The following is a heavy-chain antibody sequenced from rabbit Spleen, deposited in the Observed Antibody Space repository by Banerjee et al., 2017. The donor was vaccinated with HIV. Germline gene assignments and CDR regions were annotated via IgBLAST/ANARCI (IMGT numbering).Heavy chain of an antibody. CDR2: IYPGSSGST. Sequence: QSLEESGGDLVKPGASLTLTCTASGFSFSSDYYMCWVRQAPGKGLECGACIYPGSSGSTYYANWAKGRLTISKASSTTVTLQMTSLTVADTATYFCARDTGTSFSTYGMDLWGPGTLVTV. V-gene: IGHV1S40*01. CDR3: ARDTGTSFSTYGMDL. D-gene: IGHD7-1*01. J-gene: IGHJ6*01. CDR1: GFSFSSDYY.